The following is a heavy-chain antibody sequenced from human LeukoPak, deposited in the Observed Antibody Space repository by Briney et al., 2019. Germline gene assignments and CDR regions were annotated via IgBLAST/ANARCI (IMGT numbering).Heavy chain of an antibody. V-gene: IGHV1-2*02. Sequence: GASVKVTCKASGYTFTGYYIHWVRQAPGQGLEWMGWINPNSGGTNYAQKFQGRVTMTRDTSISTAYMELSRLRSGDTAVYYCARDKGVAAAGLVSWGQGTLVTVSS. CDR1: GYTFTGYY. J-gene: IGHJ5*02. D-gene: IGHD6-13*01. CDR2: INPNSGGT. CDR3: ARDKGVAAAGLVS.